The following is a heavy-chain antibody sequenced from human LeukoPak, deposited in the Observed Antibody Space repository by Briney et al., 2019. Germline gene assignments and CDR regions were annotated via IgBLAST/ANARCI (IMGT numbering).Heavy chain of an antibody. D-gene: IGHD2-2*01. CDR2: IYYSGST. CDR1: GGSISSDY. V-gene: IGHV4-59*01. J-gene: IGHJ6*03. CDR3: ARTTEGYCSSASCFGFSYSYYMDV. Sequence: PSETLSLTCIVSGGSISSDYWSWIRQTPGKGLEWIAYIYYSGSTNYNPSLKSRVTISVDTSKNQFSLKLSSVIAADTAVYYCARTTEGYCSSASCFGFSYSYYMDVWGKGTTVTISS.